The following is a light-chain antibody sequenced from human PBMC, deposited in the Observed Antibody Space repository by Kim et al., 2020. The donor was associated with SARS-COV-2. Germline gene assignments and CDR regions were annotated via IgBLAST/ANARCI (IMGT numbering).Light chain of an antibody. Sequence: DIQMTQSPSTLSASVGDRVTITCRASQNINTWLAWYQQKPGKAPKLLVYKASYLESGVPSRFSGSGSGTEFTLIISSLQPDDFATYYCQQYEIYSRFGQGTKVDIK. CDR3: QQYEIYSR. CDR1: QNINTW. CDR2: KAS. J-gene: IGKJ1*01. V-gene: IGKV1-5*03.